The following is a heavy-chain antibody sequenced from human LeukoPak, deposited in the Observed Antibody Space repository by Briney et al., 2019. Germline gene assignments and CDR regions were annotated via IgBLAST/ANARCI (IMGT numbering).Heavy chain of an antibody. CDR3: ARGEYFQH. J-gene: IGHJ1*01. CDR1: GYRFTSNW. CDR2: IFPGDSDT. V-gene: IGHV5-51*01. Sequence: GESLKISCKGSGYRFTSNWIGWVRQMPGKGLEWMGIIFPGDSDTRYGPSFQGQVAISADKSISTAYLQWNSLKASDTATYYCARGEYFQHWGQGTLVTVSS.